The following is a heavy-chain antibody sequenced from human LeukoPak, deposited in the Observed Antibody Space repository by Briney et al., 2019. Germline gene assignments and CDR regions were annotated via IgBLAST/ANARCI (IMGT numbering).Heavy chain of an antibody. Sequence: GGSLRLSCAAPGFTFSSYGMHWVRQAPGKGLEWVAVIWYDGSNKYYADSVKGRFTISRDNAKNSLYLQMNSLRAEDTAVYYCARLSGWTGASFDYWGQGTLVTVSS. CDR3: ARLSGWTGASFDY. CDR1: GFTFSSYG. J-gene: IGHJ4*02. V-gene: IGHV3-33*03. CDR2: IWYDGSNK. D-gene: IGHD6-19*01.